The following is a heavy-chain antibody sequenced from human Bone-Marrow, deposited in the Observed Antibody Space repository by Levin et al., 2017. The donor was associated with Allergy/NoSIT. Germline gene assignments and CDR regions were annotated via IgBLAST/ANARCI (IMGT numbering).Heavy chain of an antibody. CDR2: ISYDGSNK. D-gene: IGHD2-2*02. CDR3: ARATIRPVCGCSSTSCYTWNGAFDI. V-gene: IGHV3-30-3*01. CDR1: GFTFSSYA. Sequence: GGSLRLSCAASGFTFSSYAMHWVRQAPGKGLEWVAVISYDGSNKYYADSVKGRFTISRDNSKNTLYLQMNSLRAEDTAVYYCARATIRPVCGCSSTSCYTWNGAFDIWGQGTMVTVSS. J-gene: IGHJ3*02.